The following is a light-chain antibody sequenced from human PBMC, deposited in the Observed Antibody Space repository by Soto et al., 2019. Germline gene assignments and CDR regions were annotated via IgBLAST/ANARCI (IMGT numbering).Light chain of an antibody. CDR2: RAS. CDR3: QQYATFPRT. J-gene: IGKJ1*01. Sequence: DIQMTQSPSTLSASVGDRITITCRASQSIIRWLAWYQQKPGKAPKLLMYRASTLESGVPSRISGSGSGTEFTLTISSLQPDDFATYHCQQYATFPRTFGQGTKVDIK. CDR1: QSIIRW. V-gene: IGKV1-5*03.